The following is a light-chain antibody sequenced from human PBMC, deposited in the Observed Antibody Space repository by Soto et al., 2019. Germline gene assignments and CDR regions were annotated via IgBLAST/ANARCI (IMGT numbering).Light chain of an antibody. CDR1: QSISRT. J-gene: IGKJ4*01. Sequence: EILLTQSPATLSVSPGERLTLSCRASQSISRTLAWYQQRPGQAPRLLIYGASSRATGVPARFSGSGSGTEFTLTISSLQSEDFAVYYCQQYNDWPLTFGGGTKVDI. CDR2: GAS. V-gene: IGKV3-15*01. CDR3: QQYNDWPLT.